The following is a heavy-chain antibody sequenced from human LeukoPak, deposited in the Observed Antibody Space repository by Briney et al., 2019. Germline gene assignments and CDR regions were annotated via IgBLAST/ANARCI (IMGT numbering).Heavy chain of an antibody. CDR2: IYYSGST. CDR1: GGSTSSYY. Sequence: PSETLSLTCTVSGGSTSSYYWSWIRQPPGKGLEWIGYIYYSGSTNYNPSLKSRVTISVDTSKNQFSLKLSSVTAADTAVYYCAREVRGYCSSTSCLRGAFDIWGQGTMVTVSS. V-gene: IGHV4-59*01. D-gene: IGHD2-2*01. CDR3: AREVRGYCSSTSCLRGAFDI. J-gene: IGHJ3*02.